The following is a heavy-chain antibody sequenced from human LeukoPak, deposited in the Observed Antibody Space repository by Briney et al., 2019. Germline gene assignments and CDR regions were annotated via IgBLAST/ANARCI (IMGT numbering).Heavy chain of an antibody. Sequence: GGSLRLSCAVSGLSVSTTNMGWVRQSPEKGLEWVSLIYSGSDTYYIDSAKGRFTVSRDNSKNMLYLQMNSLRAEDTAVYYCAKVFHGSNWSPFEYWGQGILVTVSA. CDR3: AKVFHGSNWSPFEY. J-gene: IGHJ4*02. D-gene: IGHD6-13*01. CDR2: IYSGSDT. CDR1: GLSVSTTN. V-gene: IGHV3-53*01.